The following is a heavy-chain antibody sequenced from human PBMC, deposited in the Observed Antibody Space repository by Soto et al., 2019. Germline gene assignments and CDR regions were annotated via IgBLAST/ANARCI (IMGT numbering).Heavy chain of an antibody. V-gene: IGHV4-59*01. CDR1: GVSISDFY. D-gene: IGHD6-6*01. Sequence: ETLSLSCPVSGVSISDFYWSWIRQPPGKGLEWIGYIYYSGSTNYNPSLKSRVTISVDTSKNQFSLNLRSMSPADTAVYYCARVGGLAARTFDYWGPGTLVTVYS. CDR3: ARVGGLAARTFDY. CDR2: IYYSGST. J-gene: IGHJ4*02.